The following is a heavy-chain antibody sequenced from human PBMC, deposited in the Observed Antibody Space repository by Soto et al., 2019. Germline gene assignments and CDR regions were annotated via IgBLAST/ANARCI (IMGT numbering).Heavy chain of an antibody. V-gene: IGHV3-48*01. CDR2: ISSSSSTI. Sequence: EVQLVESGGGLVQPGGSLRLSCAASGFTFSSYSMNWVRQAPGKGLDWVSYISSSSSTIYYADSVKGRFTISRDNAKNSLYLQMNSLRAEDTAVYYCARGDIVVVPAAMSLDYWGQGTLVTVSS. J-gene: IGHJ4*02. CDR3: ARGDIVVVPAAMSLDY. D-gene: IGHD2-2*01. CDR1: GFTFSSYS.